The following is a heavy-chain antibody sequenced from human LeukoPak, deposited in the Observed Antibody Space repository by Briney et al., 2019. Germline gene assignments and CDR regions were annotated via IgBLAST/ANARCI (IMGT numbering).Heavy chain of an antibody. Sequence: GGSLRLSCAASGFTFSSYWMSWVRQAPGKGLEWVAVISYDGSNKYYADSVKGRFTISRDNSKNTLYLQMNSLRAEDTAVYYCARESGCSSTSCPLGYWGQGTLVTVSS. D-gene: IGHD2-2*01. V-gene: IGHV3-30-3*01. J-gene: IGHJ4*02. CDR3: ARESGCSSTSCPLGY. CDR2: ISYDGSNK. CDR1: GFTFSSYW.